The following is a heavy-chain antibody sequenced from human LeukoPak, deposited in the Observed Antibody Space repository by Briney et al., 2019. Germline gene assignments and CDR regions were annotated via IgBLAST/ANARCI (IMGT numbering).Heavy chain of an antibody. Sequence: GGSLRLSCAASGSTFSSYSMNWVRKAPGKGLEWVSSISSSSSYIYYADSVKGRFTISRDNAKNSLYLQMNSLRAEDTAVYYCARYRAGEVDYWGQGTLVTVSS. J-gene: IGHJ4*02. CDR1: GSTFSSYS. D-gene: IGHD3-16*02. V-gene: IGHV3-21*01. CDR2: ISSSSSYI. CDR3: ARYRAGEVDY.